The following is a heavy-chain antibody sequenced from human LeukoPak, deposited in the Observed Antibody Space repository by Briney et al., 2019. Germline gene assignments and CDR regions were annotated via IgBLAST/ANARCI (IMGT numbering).Heavy chain of an antibody. CDR2: ISPSGNT. V-gene: IGHV4-4*07. CDR3: ARRPYWYFDL. Sequence: SETLSLTCSVSSDSIGTHSWSWIRQPAGKRLEWIGHISPSGNTNYNPSLKSRVTMSVDTSKNHFSLKLSSVTAADTAVYYCARRPYWYFDLWGRGTLVTVSS. CDR1: SDSIGTHS. J-gene: IGHJ2*01. D-gene: IGHD6-6*01.